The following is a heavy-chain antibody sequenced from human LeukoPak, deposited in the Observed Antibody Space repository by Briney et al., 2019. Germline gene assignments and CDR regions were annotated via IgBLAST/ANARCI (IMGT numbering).Heavy chain of an antibody. J-gene: IGHJ4*02. CDR3: MLGSGSYDSSDFDY. D-gene: IGHD3-22*01. CDR1: GFTFNNVW. V-gene: IGHV3-15*07. CDR2: IKSKTNGGTT. Sequence: RGSLRLSCAASGFTFNNVWMNWGRQAPGKGLEWVGRIKSKTNGGTTEYAAPVKGRFTILRDDSKNTLYLRMNSLKTEDTAVYYCMLGSGSYDSSDFDYWGQGTLVTVSS.